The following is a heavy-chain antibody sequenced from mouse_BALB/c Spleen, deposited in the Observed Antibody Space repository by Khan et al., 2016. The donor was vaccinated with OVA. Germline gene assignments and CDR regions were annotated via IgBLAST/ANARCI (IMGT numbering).Heavy chain of an antibody. CDR3: ARPPYVSYVMVY. D-gene: IGHD1-1*01. J-gene: IGHJ4*01. Sequence: QSGPELKKPGDTVKISCKASGYTFTNYGMNWVKQAPGKGLKWMGWINTYTGEPTYADDFKGRFAFSLETSASTAYLRINNLKNEDTATYFCARPPYVSYVMVYWGQGTSVTVSS. V-gene: IGHV9-3-1*01. CDR1: GYTFTNYG. CDR2: INTYTGEP.